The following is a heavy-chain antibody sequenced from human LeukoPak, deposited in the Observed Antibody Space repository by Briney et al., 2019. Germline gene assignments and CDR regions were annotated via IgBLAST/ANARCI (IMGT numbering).Heavy chain of an antibody. J-gene: IGHJ6*02. V-gene: IGHV4-39*07. CDR2: IYYSGST. Sequence: SETLSLTCTVSADSISSSTYYWGWIRQPPGKGLEWIGSIYYSGSTYYNPSLKSRVTISVDTSKNQFSLKLSSVTAADTAVYYCARVHVDCSGGRCYLDPYYYYYYGMDVWGQGTTVTVPS. CDR1: ADSISSSTYY. CDR3: ARVHVDCSGGRCYLDPYYYYYYGMDV. D-gene: IGHD2-15*01.